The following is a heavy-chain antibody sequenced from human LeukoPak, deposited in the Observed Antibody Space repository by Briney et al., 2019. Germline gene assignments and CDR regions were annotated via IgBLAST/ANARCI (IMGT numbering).Heavy chain of an antibody. D-gene: IGHD2-2*01. CDR2: IIPILGIA. J-gene: IGHJ6*02. CDR3: ARGVGYCSSTSCPDYYYYYGMDV. Sequence: GASVKVSCKASGGTFSSYAISWVRQAPGQGLEWMGRIIPILGIANYAQKFQGRVTITADKSTSTAYMELSSLRSEDTAVSYCARGVGYCSSTSCPDYYYYYGMDVWGQGTTVTVSS. CDR1: GGTFSSYA. V-gene: IGHV1-69*04.